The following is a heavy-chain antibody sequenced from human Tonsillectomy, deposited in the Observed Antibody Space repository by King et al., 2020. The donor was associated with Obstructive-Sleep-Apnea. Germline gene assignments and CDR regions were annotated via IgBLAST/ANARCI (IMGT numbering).Heavy chain of an antibody. CDR1: GYSISSSYY. V-gene: IGHV4-38-2*02. Sequence: VQLQESGPGLVKPSETLSLTCTVSGYSISSSYYWGWIRQPPGKGREWIGSIYHSGSTYYNPSLKSRVTISVDTSKNPFSLKLSSVTAADTAVYYCASDTYYDDSSGYYSGADAFDIWGQGTMVTVSS. CDR2: IYHSGST. D-gene: IGHD3-22*01. J-gene: IGHJ3*02. CDR3: ASDTYYDDSSGYYSGADAFDI.